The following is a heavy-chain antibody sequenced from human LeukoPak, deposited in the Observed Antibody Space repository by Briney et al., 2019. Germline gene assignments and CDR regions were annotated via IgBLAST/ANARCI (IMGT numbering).Heavy chain of an antibody. D-gene: IGHD3-22*01. V-gene: IGHV1-69*05. CDR2: IIPIFGTA. Sequence: SVKVSCKASGGTFSSYAISWVRQAPGQGLEWMGGIIPIFGTANYAQKFQGRVTITTDESTSTAYMELSSLRSEDTAVYYCARASPPYYYDSSGYYFDYWGQRTLVTVSS. J-gene: IGHJ4*02. CDR1: GGTFSSYA. CDR3: ARASPPYYYDSSGYYFDY.